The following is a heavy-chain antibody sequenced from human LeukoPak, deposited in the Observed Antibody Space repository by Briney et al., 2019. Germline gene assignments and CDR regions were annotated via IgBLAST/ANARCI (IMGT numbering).Heavy chain of an antibody. D-gene: IGHD6-13*01. CDR2: IRYDGSNK. CDR1: GFTFSSYG. Sequence: GGSLRLSCAASGFTFSSYGMHWVRQAPGKGLEWVAFIRYDGSNKYYADSVKGRFTISRDNSKNTLYLQMNSLRAEGTAVYYCAYIAADIDYWGQGTLVTVSS. CDR3: AYIAADIDY. V-gene: IGHV3-30*02. J-gene: IGHJ4*02.